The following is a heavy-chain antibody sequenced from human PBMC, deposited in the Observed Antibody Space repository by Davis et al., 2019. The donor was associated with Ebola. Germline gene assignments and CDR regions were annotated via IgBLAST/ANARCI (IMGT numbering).Heavy chain of an antibody. CDR3: ARGHSSGNYFDY. J-gene: IGHJ4*02. CDR1: GFTFSSYA. V-gene: IGHV3-30-3*01. D-gene: IGHD3-22*01. Sequence: PGGSLRLFCAASGFTFSSYAMHWVRQAPGKGLEWVAVISYDGSNKYYADSVKGRFTISRDNSKNTLYLQMNSLRAEDTAVYYCARGHSSGNYFDYWGQGTLVTVSS. CDR2: ISYDGSNK.